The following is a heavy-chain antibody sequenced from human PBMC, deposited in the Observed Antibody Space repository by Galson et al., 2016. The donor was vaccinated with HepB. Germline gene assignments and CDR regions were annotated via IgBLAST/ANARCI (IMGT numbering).Heavy chain of an antibody. CDR1: GDSISSRAYH. Sequence: TLSLTCSVSGDSISSRAYHWGWIRQPPGKGLEWIGSIYYIGTTYYNPSLKSRVSISVDTSKSQFSLTLNSMTAADTAVYYCARQTYYDYVWGSYNSFDFWGQGTVVTVSS. CDR3: ARQTYYDYVWGSYNSFDF. V-gene: IGHV4-39*01. D-gene: IGHD3-16*01. CDR2: IYYIGTT. J-gene: IGHJ4*02.